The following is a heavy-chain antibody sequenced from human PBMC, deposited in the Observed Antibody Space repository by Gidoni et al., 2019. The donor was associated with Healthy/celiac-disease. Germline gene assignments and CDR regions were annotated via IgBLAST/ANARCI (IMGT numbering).Heavy chain of an antibody. J-gene: IGHJ6*02. V-gene: IGHV3-23*01. D-gene: IGHD3-16*02. CDR3: AKSTDRSTLYYGMDV. CDR1: GLPFSSDA. CDR2: LRDSGTRT. Sequence: EEQLLESGGGLVQPGGSLRLSCAASGLPFSSDAMTWVRQAPGKGLEWVSALRDSGTRTYYADSVKGRFTISRLNFKSTLYLEMNSLRAEDSAVYYCAKSTDRSTLYYGMDVWGQGTTVTVSS.